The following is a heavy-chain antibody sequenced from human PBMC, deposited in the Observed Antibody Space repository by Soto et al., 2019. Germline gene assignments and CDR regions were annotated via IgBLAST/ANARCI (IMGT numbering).Heavy chain of an antibody. CDR2: INPSGGST. V-gene: IGHV1-46*01. J-gene: IGHJ4*02. CDR1: GYTFTSYD. D-gene: IGHD3-22*01. Sequence: GASVKVSCEASGYTFTSYDMHWVRQAPGQGLEWMGIINPSGGSTSYAQKLQGRVTMTRDTSTSTVYMELSSLRSEDTAVYYCARVRRSSGYYYGYWGQGTPVTVSS. CDR3: ARVRRSSGYYYGY.